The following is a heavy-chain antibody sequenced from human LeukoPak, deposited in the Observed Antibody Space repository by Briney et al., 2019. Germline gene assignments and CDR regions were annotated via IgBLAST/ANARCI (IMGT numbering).Heavy chain of an antibody. J-gene: IGHJ6*02. CDR3: ARDGNYYGMDV. Sequence: GGSLRLSCAVSGFTVSSNYMSWVRQARGKGLEWVSVIYSGGDTYYADSVKGRFTISRDNSKNTLYLQMNSLRAEDTAVYYCARDGNYYGMDVWGQGTMVTVSS. CDR1: GFTVSSNY. CDR2: IYSGGDT. D-gene: IGHD1-26*01. V-gene: IGHV3-66*01.